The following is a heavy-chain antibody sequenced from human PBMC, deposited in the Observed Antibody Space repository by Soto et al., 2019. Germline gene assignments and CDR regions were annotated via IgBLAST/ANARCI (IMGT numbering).Heavy chain of an antibody. CDR2: ISWNRATI. CDR3: VKDSYSDFWTTYYTGAGAFDF. Sequence: EVQLVESGGGLVQPGRSLRLSCAASGFTFGDYAMHWVRQVPGRGLEWVSGISWNRATIEYADSVKGRFTISRDNAKNSLYLQMDSLSAEDAALYFCVKDSYSDFWTTYYTGAGAFDFWGQGTMVTVSS. V-gene: IGHV3-9*01. CDR1: GFTFGDYA. J-gene: IGHJ3*01. D-gene: IGHD3-3*01.